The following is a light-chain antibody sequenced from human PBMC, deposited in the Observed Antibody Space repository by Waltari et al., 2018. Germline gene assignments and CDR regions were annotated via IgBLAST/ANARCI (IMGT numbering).Light chain of an antibody. CDR2: GTS. Sequence: QSVLTQPPSVSGAPGQRVTISCTGSRSNIGAGYDVHWYKQLPGTAPKLLIYGTSNRPSGVPDRFSGSKSGTSASLAITGLQAEDEADYYCQSYDSSLSGSWVFGGGTKLTVL. J-gene: IGLJ3*02. V-gene: IGLV1-40*01. CDR1: RSNIGAGYD. CDR3: QSYDSSLSGSWV.